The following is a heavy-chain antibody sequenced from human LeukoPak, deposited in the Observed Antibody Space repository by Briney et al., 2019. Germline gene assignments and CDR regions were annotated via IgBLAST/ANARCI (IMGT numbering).Heavy chain of an antibody. D-gene: IGHD2-21*01. Sequence: GGSLRLSCVTSGFTFSNHEMSWVRQAPGKGLEWVAYTSRGGSDISYADSAKGRFTISSDIASNTLYLQMNSLRVEDTAVYFCVRARLIRLENFFDYWGQGTLVTVSS. CDR2: TSRGGSDI. CDR1: GFTFSNHE. V-gene: IGHV3-48*03. J-gene: IGHJ4*02. CDR3: VRARLIRLENFFDY.